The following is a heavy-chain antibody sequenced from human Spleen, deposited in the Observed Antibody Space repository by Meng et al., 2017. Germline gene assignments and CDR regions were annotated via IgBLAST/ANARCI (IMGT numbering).Heavy chain of an antibody. Sequence: QVPLQQWGAGLFKPSETLSLTCVVSGGSFSDYYWSWIRQPPGKGLEWIGEINHSGSTNYNPSLESRATISVDTSQNNLSLKLSSVTAADSAVYYCARGPTTVAHDFDYWGQGTLVTVSS. V-gene: IGHV4-34*01. J-gene: IGHJ4*02. CDR3: ARGPTTVAHDFDY. D-gene: IGHD4-11*01. CDR2: INHSGST. CDR1: GGSFSDYY.